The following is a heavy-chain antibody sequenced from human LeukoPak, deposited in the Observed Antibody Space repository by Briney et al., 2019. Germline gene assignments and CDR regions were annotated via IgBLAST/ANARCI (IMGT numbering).Heavy chain of an antibody. D-gene: IGHD6-13*01. V-gene: IGHV4-34*01. Sequence: SETLSLTCAVYGGSFSGYYWSWIRQPPGKGLGWIGEINHSGSTNYNPSLKSRVTISVDTSKNQFSLKLSSVTAADTAVYYCARGAIAVAGNGYDYWGQGTLVTVSS. CDR3: ARGAIAVAGNGYDY. CDR1: GGSFSGYY. CDR2: INHSGST. J-gene: IGHJ4*02.